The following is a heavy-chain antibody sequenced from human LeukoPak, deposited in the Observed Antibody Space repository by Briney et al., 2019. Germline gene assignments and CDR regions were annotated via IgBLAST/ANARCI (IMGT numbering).Heavy chain of an antibody. CDR2: ISSSGSTI. D-gene: IGHD2-2*01. V-gene: IGHV3-11*01. J-gene: IGHJ6*02. CDR3: ARDRIVVVPAGRGYYYGMDV. Sequence: GGSLRLPCAASGFTFSDYYMSWIRQAPGKGLEWVSYISSSGSTIYYADSVKGRFTISRDNAKNSLYLQMNSLRAEDTAVYYCARDRIVVVPAGRGYYYGMDVWGQGTTVTVSS. CDR1: GFTFSDYY.